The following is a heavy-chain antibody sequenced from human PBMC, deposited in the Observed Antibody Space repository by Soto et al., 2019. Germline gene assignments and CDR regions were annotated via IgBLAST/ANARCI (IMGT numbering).Heavy chain of an antibody. CDR3: GRYADYSDRSDYSLPLIDY. CDR1: GFTFNRYH. CDR2: ISGSGSTI. Sequence: EVQLVESGGGLIHPGGSLRLSCAASGFTFNRYHMHWVRQAPGKGLEWVSCISGSGSTIFYADSVKGRFTVSRDNAKNSLYLQMNSLRDDDTAVYYCGRYADYSDRSDYSLPLIDYWGQGTLVAVSS. J-gene: IGHJ4*02. V-gene: IGHV3-48*02. D-gene: IGHD3-22*01.